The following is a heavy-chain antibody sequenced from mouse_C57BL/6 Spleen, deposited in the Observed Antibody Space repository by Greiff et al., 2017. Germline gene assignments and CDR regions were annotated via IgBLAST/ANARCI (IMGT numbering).Heavy chain of an antibody. CDR2: ISSGSSTL. D-gene: IGHD1-1*01. J-gene: IGHJ4*01. V-gene: IGHV5-17*01. CDR3: ARPLTTVVAPYYAMDY. Sequence: EVQVVESGGGLVQPGGSLKLSCAASGFTFSDYGMHWVRQAPEKGLEWVAYISSGSSTLYYADTVTGRFTISRDNAKNTLFLQMTSLRSEDTAMYYCARPLTTVVAPYYAMDYWGQGTSVTVSS. CDR1: GFTFSDYG.